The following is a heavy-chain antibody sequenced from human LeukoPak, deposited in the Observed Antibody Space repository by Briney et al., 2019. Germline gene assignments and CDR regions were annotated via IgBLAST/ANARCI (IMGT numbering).Heavy chain of an antibody. J-gene: IGHJ4*02. V-gene: IGHV1-2*02. D-gene: IGHD1-14*01. CDR2: INPNSGGT. CDR3: ATDPDFDY. CDR1: GYTFTGYY. Sequence: GASVKVSCKASGYTFTGYYMHWVRQAPGQGLEWMGWINPNSGGTNYAQKFQGRVTMTEDTSTDTAYMELSSLRSEDTAVYYCATDPDFDYWGQGTLVTVSS.